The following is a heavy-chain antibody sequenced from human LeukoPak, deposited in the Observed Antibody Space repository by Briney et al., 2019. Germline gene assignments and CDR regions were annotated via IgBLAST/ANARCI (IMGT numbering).Heavy chain of an antibody. CDR3: ARMAVAVTTYLPRLNWFDP. CDR1: GGSFSGYY. J-gene: IGHJ5*02. CDR2: INHSGST. D-gene: IGHD4-17*01. V-gene: IGHV4-34*01. Sequence: SETLSLTCAVYGGSFSGYYWSWIRQPPGKGLEWIGEINHSGSTNYNPSLKSRVTISVDTSKNQFSLKLSSVTAADTAVYYCARMAVAVTTYLPRLNWFDPWGQGTLVTASS.